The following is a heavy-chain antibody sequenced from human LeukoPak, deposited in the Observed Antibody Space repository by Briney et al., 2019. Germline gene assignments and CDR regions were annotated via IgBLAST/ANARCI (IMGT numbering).Heavy chain of an antibody. CDR1: GGSFSDYY. CDR3: ARAQQGYSGYDYYWFDS. V-gene: IGHV4-34*01. J-gene: IGHJ5*01. D-gene: IGHD5-12*01. CDR2: INHSGST. Sequence: SETLSLTCAVYGGSFSDYYWNWIRQPPGKGLEWIGEINHSGSTNYNPSLKSRVTISVDTSKNQFSLKLSSVTAADTAVYYCARAQQGYSGYDYYWFDSWAREPWSPSPQ.